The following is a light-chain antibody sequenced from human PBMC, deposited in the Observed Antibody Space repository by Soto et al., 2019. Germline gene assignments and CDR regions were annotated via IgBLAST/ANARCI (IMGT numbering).Light chain of an antibody. Sequence: QSALTQPASVSGSPGQSITISCTGTSSDVGSNNFVSWFQQHPGKAPKLIIYEVTNRPAVVSYRFSGSKSSNTSSLTIAGLQAEDEDDYYCCSFTTANTWVFGGGTKLTVL. V-gene: IGLV2-14*01. CDR3: CSFTTANTWV. CDR2: EVT. J-gene: IGLJ3*02. CDR1: SSDVGSNNF.